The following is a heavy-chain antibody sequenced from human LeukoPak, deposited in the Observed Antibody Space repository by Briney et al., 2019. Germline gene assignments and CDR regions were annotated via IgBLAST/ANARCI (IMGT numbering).Heavy chain of an antibody. CDR3: ARVLFITGTTREPWFDP. J-gene: IGHJ5*02. CDR2: ISAYNGNT. V-gene: IGHV1-18*01. Sequence: GASVKVSCKASGGTFSSYAISWVRQAPGQGLEWMGWISAYNGNTNYAQKLQGRVTMTTDTSTSTAYMELRSLRSDDTAVYYCARVLFITGTTREPWFDPWGQGTLVTVSS. D-gene: IGHD1-7*01. CDR1: GGTFSSYA.